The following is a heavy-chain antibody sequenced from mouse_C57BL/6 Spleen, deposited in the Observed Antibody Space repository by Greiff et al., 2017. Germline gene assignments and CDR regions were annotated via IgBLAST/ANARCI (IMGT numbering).Heavy chain of an antibody. D-gene: IGHD1-1*01. CDR1: GYTFTDYY. V-gene: IGHV1-19*01. CDR3: ARSYGSIYFDY. Sequence: EVKLEESGPVLVKPGASVKMSCKASGYTFTDYYMNWVKQSHGKSLEWIGVINPYNGGTSYNQKFKGKATLTVDKSSSTAYMELNSLSSEDCAVYYCARSYGSIYFDYWGQGTTLTVSA. CDR2: INPYNGGT. J-gene: IGHJ2*01.